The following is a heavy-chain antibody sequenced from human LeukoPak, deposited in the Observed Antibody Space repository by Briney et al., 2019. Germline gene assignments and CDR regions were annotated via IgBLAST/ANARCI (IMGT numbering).Heavy chain of an antibody. D-gene: IGHD3-22*01. Sequence: SETLSLTCTVSGGSISSSSYYWGWNRQPPGKGLEWIGSIYYSGSTYYNPSLKSRVTISVDTSKNQFSLKLSSVTAADTAVYYCARHFRDSSGYYPPGYFDLWGRGTLVTVSS. CDR3: ARHFRDSSGYYPPGYFDL. CDR1: GGSISSSSYY. J-gene: IGHJ2*01. V-gene: IGHV4-39*01. CDR2: IYYSGST.